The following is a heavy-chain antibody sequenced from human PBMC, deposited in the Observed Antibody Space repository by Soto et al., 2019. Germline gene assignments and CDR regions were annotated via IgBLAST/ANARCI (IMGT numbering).Heavy chain of an antibody. CDR2: IIPIFGTA. J-gene: IGHJ6*02. D-gene: IGHD1-20*01. CDR1: GGTFSSYA. V-gene: IGHV1-69*12. CDR3: ARSITGTVSYYYGMDV. Sequence: QVQLVQSGAEVKKPGSSVKVSCKASGGTFSSYAISWVRQAPGQGLEWMGGIIPIFGTANYAQKFRGRVTITADESTSTAYMELSSLRSEDTAVYYCARSITGTVSYYYGMDVWGQGTTVTVSS.